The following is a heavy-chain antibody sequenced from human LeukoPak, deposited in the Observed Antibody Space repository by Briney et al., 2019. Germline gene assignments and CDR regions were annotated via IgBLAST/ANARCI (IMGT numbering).Heavy chain of an antibody. CDR1: GFTFASHW. Sequence: GGSLRLSCEASGFTFASHWMSWVRQAPGKGLEWVANIKQDGSEKYYVDSVKGRFTISRDNAKSSLYLQMNSLRAEDTAVYYCARMSPPFSAWGQGVLVTVSS. CDR3: ARMSPPFSA. V-gene: IGHV3-7*01. CDR2: IKQDGSEK. J-gene: IGHJ5*02.